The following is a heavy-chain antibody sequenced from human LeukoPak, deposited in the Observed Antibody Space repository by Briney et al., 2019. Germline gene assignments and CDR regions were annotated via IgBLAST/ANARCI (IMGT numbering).Heavy chain of an antibody. Sequence: GESLKISCKGSGYDFPSYWIAWVRQMPGKGLEWMGIIYPGDSDTRYSPSFQGQVTISADKSISTAYLQWSSLKASDTAMHYCARQSVRSHYYDSSGPSPHFDYWGQGTLVTVSS. J-gene: IGHJ4*02. CDR1: GYDFPSYW. CDR3: ARQSVRSHYYDSSGPSPHFDY. D-gene: IGHD3-22*01. V-gene: IGHV5-51*01. CDR2: IYPGDSDT.